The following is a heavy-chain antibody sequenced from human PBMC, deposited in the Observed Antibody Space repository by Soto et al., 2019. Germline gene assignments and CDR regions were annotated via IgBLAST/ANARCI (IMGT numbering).Heavy chain of an antibody. CDR2: ISSSSSTI. D-gene: IGHD2-21*01. Sequence: EVQLVESGGGLVQPGGYLRLSCAASGCTFSSYSMNWVRQAPGKGLEWVSYISSSSSTIYYADSVKGRFTISRDNAKNSLYLQMNSLRAEDTAVYYCARGPRGYCGGDCSFFDFWGQGTLVTVSS. V-gene: IGHV3-48*01. CDR1: GCTFSSYS. J-gene: IGHJ4*02. CDR3: ARGPRGYCGGDCSFFDF.